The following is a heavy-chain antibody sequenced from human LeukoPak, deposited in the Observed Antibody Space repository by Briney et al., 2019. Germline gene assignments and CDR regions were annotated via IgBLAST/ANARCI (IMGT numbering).Heavy chain of an antibody. Sequence: PSETLSLTCAVYGASFSGYYWSWLRQPPGKGLEWIGEINHSGSTNYNPSLKSRVTISVDTSKNQFSLKLSSVTAADTAVYYCAQSGSYPDYFDYWGQGTLVTVSS. V-gene: IGHV4-34*01. J-gene: IGHJ4*02. D-gene: IGHD1-26*01. CDR2: INHSGST. CDR3: AQSGSYPDYFDY. CDR1: GASFSGYY.